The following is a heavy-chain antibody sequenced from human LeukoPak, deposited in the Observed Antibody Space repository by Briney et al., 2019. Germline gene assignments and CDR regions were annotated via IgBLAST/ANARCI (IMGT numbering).Heavy chain of an antibody. D-gene: IGHD6-13*01. Sequence: PGGSLRLSCAASGFTFDDYGMSWVRQAPGKGLEWVSGINWNGSSTGYADSVKGRFTIPRDNAKNSLYLQMNSLRAEDTALYYCARDLWPNIATAGFFDYWGQGTLVTVSS. CDR2: INWNGSST. CDR1: GFTFDDYG. CDR3: ARDLWPNIATAGFFDY. J-gene: IGHJ4*02. V-gene: IGHV3-20*04.